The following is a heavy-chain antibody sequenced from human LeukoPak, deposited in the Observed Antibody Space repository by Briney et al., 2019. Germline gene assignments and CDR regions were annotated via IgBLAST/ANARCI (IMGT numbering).Heavy chain of an antibody. CDR2: FYYSGST. CDR1: GGSISSGDYY. CDR3: AGEGPGTSYSGYDALLGD. Sequence: TSETLSLTCTVSGGSISSGDYYWSWIRQPPGKGLEWIGYFYYSGSTYYNPSLKSRVTISVDTSKNQFSLKLSSVTAADTAVYYCAGEGPGTSYSGYDALLGDWGQGTLVTVSS. J-gene: IGHJ4*02. D-gene: IGHD5-12*01. V-gene: IGHV4-30-4*01.